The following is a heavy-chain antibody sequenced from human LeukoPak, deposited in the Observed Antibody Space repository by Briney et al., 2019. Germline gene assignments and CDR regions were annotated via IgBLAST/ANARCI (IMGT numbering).Heavy chain of an antibody. CDR2: ISGSGGSI. J-gene: IGHJ3*02. V-gene: IGHV3-23*01. Sequence: GGSLRLSCAASGFTFSSYSMNWVRQAPGKGLEWVSAISGSGGSIYYADSVKGRFTISRDNSKNTLYLQMNSLRAEDTAVYYCAKDGPTYYYGSGSYLSRAFDIWGQGTMVTVSS. D-gene: IGHD3-10*01. CDR3: AKDGPTYYYGSGSYLSRAFDI. CDR1: GFTFSSYS.